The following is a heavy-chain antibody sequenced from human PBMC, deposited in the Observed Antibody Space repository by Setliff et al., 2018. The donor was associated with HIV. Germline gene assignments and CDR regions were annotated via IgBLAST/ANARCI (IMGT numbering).Heavy chain of an antibody. CDR2: ITGSSDTI. CDR1: GFTFSSYE. Sequence: QPGGSLRLSCAASGFTFSSYEMDWFRQAPGKGLEWVSYITGSSDTIYYADSVKGRVTMTRDTSTSTVFMDLSSLSFEDTAVYYCAVYGSPTYYFDYWGQGTPVTVSS. D-gene: IGHD6-13*01. V-gene: IGHV3-48*03. J-gene: IGHJ4*02. CDR3: AVYGSPTYYFDY.